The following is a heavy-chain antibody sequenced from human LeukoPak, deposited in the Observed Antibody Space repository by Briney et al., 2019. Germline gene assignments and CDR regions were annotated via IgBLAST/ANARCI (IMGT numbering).Heavy chain of an antibody. Sequence: PGRSLRLSCAASGFTFSSYGMHWVRQAPGKGLEWVAVISYDGSNKYYADSVKGRFTISRDNSKNTLYLQMNSLRAEDTAVYYCAKDLQGTAMVHSYYYMDVWGKGTTVTVSS. J-gene: IGHJ6*03. CDR1: GFTFSSYG. CDR3: AKDLQGTAMVHSYYYMDV. D-gene: IGHD5-18*01. V-gene: IGHV3-30*18. CDR2: ISYDGSNK.